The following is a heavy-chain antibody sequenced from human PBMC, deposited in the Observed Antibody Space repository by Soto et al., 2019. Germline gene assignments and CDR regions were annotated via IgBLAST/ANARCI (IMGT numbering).Heavy chain of an antibody. CDR1: GFTFSKYD. D-gene: IGHD2-2*01. J-gene: IGHJ5*02. V-gene: IGHV3-23*01. CDR2: ISGSGGNT. CDR3: AKAVEEHQVPENGFDP. Sequence: EVQLLESGGGLVQPGGSLRLACAASGFTFSKYDMTWVRQAPGKGLEWVSAISGSGGNTYYADSVKGRCTISRENSKNTLYLQMASPRAGDTAGYYCAKAVEEHQVPENGFDPWGQGTLVTVSS.